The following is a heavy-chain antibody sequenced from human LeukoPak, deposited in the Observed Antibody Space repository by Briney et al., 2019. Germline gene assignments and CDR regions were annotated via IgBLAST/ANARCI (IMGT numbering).Heavy chain of an antibody. Sequence: GGSLRLSCAASGFTFSSYAMSWVRQAPGKGLEWVSAISGSGGSTYYADSVKGRFTISRDNSKNTLYLQMNSLRAEDTAVYYCATSYGDQYYYYYYYMDVWGKGTTVTVSS. CDR3: ATSYGDQYYYYYYYMDV. J-gene: IGHJ6*03. V-gene: IGHV3-23*01. D-gene: IGHD4-17*01. CDR1: GFTFSSYA. CDR2: ISGSGGST.